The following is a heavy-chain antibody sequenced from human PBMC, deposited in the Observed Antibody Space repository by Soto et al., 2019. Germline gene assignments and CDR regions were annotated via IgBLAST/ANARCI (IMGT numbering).Heavy chain of an antibody. CDR2: IYYSGST. V-gene: IGHV4-31*03. CDR3: ASVGATSFDWFDP. D-gene: IGHD1-26*01. Sequence: SETLSLTCTVSGGSISSGGYYWSWIRQHPGKGLEWIGYIYYSGSTYYNPSLKSRVTISVDTSKNQFSLKLSSVTAADTAVYYCASVGATSFDWFDPWGQGTLVTVS. J-gene: IGHJ5*02. CDR1: GGSISSGGYY.